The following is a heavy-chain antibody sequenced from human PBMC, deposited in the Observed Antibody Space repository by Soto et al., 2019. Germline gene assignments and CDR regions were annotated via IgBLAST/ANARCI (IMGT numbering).Heavy chain of an antibody. V-gene: IGHV5-10-1*04. J-gene: IGHJ3*02. CDR3: ARQPGPDAFDI. CDR2: IYPSDSYT. Sequence: PGESLKISCKGSGYSFTSYWISWVRQMPGKGLEWMGRIYPSDSYTNYSPSFQGQVTISADKSISTAYLQWSSLKVSDTAMYYCARQPGPDAFDIWGQGTMVTVSS. CDR1: GYSFTSYW.